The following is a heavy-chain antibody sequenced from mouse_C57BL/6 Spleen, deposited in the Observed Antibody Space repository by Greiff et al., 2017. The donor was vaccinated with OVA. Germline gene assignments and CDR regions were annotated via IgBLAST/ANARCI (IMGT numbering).Heavy chain of an antibody. D-gene: IGHD2-3*01. CDR2: INPSNGGT. V-gene: IGHV1-53*01. CDR1: GYTFTSYW. J-gene: IGHJ2*01. Sequence: QVQLQQPGTELVKPGASVKLSCKASGYTFTSYWMHWVKQRPGQGLEWIGNINPSNGGTNYNEKFKSKATLTVDKSSSTAYLQLSSLTSEDSAVYYCARSRMVTTECFDYWGQGTTLTVSS. CDR3: ARSRMVTTECFDY.